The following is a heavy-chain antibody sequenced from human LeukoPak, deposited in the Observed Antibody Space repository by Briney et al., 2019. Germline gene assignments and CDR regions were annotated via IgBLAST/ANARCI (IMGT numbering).Heavy chain of an antibody. J-gene: IGHJ4*02. CDR2: INPNNGGT. Sequence: ASVKVSCKASGYTFSVYYIHWLRQAPGQGLEWLGWINPNNGGTLYSQRFQGGVTMSRDTSISAVYMELNRLTTDDTAVYFCARGVATTGAKFFDYWGQGTLVTVSS. D-gene: IGHD6-13*01. CDR3: ARGVATTGAKFFDY. V-gene: IGHV1-2*02. CDR1: GYTFSVYY.